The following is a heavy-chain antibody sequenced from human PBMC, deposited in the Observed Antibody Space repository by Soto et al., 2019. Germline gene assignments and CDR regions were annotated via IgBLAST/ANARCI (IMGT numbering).Heavy chain of an antibody. CDR2: IYYSGST. D-gene: IGHD3-22*01. V-gene: IGHV4-59*01. CDR3: ARYYDSSGYPGSWFDP. Sequence: QVQLQESGPGLVKPSETLSLTCTVSGGSISSYYWSWIRQPPGKGLEWIGYIYYSGSTNYNPSLKSRVTISVDTSKNQFSLKLSSVTAADTAVYYCARYYDSSGYPGSWFDPWGQGTLVTVS. CDR1: GGSISSYY. J-gene: IGHJ5*02.